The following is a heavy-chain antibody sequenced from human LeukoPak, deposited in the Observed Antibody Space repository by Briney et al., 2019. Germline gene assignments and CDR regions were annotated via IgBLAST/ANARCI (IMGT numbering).Heavy chain of an antibody. CDR3: AAEKGPSYYDFWSGYSSDPEIDP. V-gene: IGHV4-61*02. CDR1: GGPIRSGNYY. Sequence: PSETLSLTCTVSGGPIRSGNYYWSWIRQPAGKGLEWVGRSTTSGSTNYNPSFKSRVTISVDTSKNQFSLKLSSVTAADTAVYYCAAEKGPSYYDFWSGYSSDPEIDPWGQGTLVTVSS. CDR2: STTSGST. D-gene: IGHD3-3*01. J-gene: IGHJ5*02.